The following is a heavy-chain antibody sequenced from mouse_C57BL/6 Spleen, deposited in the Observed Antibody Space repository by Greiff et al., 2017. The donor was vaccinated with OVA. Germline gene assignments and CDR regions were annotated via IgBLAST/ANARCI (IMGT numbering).Heavy chain of an antibody. CDR3: TRDDGYWYFDV. CDR2: ISSGGDYL. V-gene: IGHV5-9-1*02. CDR1: GFTFSSYA. D-gene: IGHD2-3*01. J-gene: IGHJ1*03. Sequence: VQLKESGEGLVKPGGSLKLSCAASGFTFSSYAMSWVRQTPEKRLEWVAYISSGGDYLYYADTVKGRFTISRDNARNTLYLQMSSLKSEDTAMYYCTRDDGYWYFDVWGTGTTVTVSS.